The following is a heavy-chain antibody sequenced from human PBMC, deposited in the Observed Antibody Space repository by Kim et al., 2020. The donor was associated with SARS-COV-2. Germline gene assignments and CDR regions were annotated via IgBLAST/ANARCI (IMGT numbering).Heavy chain of an antibody. J-gene: IGHJ4*02. CDR2: ISHTGVS. V-gene: IGHV4-34*01. D-gene: IGHD1-1*01. Sequence: SETLSLTCAVHGGSFSGYFWSWIRQSPGKGLEWIGEISHTGVSLYNPSLKSRVTMSGDTSRNQFFLRLTSVTAADTAVYYCARRGATTWALWCQGTLVTVSS. CDR1: GGSFSGYF. CDR3: ARRGATTWAL.